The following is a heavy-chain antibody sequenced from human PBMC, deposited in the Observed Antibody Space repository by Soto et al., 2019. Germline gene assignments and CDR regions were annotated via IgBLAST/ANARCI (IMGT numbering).Heavy chain of an antibody. Sequence: GGSLRLSCAASGFTVSSNYMIWVRQAPGKGLEWVSVIYSGGSTYYADSVKGRFTISRDNSKNTLYLQMNSLRAEDTAVYYCARASSYDYVGGSYSPRFGYYFDYWGQGTLVTVAS. V-gene: IGHV3-53*01. D-gene: IGHD3-16*01. CDR2: IYSGGST. CDR3: ARASSYDYVGGSYSPRFGYYFDY. J-gene: IGHJ4*02. CDR1: GFTVSSNY.